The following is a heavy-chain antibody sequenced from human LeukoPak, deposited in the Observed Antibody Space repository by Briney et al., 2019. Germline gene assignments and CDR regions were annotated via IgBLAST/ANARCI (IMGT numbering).Heavy chain of an antibody. CDR2: IYPGDSNT. V-gene: IGHV5-51*01. CDR3: ARQPLVRDCGGDCEFDY. Sequence: GESLKISCKGSGYSFTSYWISWVRPMPGKGLEWMGIIYPGDSNTRYSPSFQGQVTISADKSISTAYLQWTSLKAPDTAIYYCARQPLVRDCGGDCEFDYWGQGTRVSVSS. CDR1: GYSFTSYW. D-gene: IGHD2-21*02. J-gene: IGHJ4*02.